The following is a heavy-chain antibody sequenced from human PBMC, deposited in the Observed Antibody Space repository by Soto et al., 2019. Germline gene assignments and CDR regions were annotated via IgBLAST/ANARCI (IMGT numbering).Heavy chain of an antibody. V-gene: IGHV4-30-2*01. J-gene: IGHJ4*02. CDR1: GGSISSGGYS. Sequence: SETLSLTCDASGGSISSGGYSWSWIRQPPGKGLEWMGYIYHSGNTHYNPSLMSRATISVDRSKNQFSLSLSSVTAADTAFYYCARAFGGYTSGYEEYYFDSWGQGILVTVSS. CDR3: ARAFGGYTSGYEEYYFDS. D-gene: IGHD5-18*01. CDR2: IYHSGNT.